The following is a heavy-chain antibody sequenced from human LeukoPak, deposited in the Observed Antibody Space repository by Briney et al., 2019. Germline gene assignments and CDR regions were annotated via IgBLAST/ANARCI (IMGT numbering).Heavy chain of an antibody. CDR3: ARPGYCSGGSCYVIAPLNYYYYMDV. J-gene: IGHJ6*03. CDR1: GYRFTSYW. Sequence: GGALQISCKGSGYRFTSYWIGWVRQMPGKGLEWMGIIYPGDSDTRYSPSFQGQVTISADKSISTAYLQWSSLKASDTAMYYCARPGYCSGGSCYVIAPLNYYYYMDVWGKGTTVTVSS. D-gene: IGHD2-15*01. CDR2: IYPGDSDT. V-gene: IGHV5-51*01.